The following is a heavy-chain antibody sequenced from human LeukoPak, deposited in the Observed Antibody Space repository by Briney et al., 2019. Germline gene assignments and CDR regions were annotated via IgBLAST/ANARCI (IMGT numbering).Heavy chain of an antibody. D-gene: IGHD3-22*01. Sequence: GGSLRLSCAASGFTFSSYWMSWVRQAPGKGLERVANIKQDGSEKYYVDSVKGRFTISRDNAKNSLYLQMNSLRAEDTAVYYCARDSLYDSSGYSPKFDYWGQGTLVTVSS. CDR3: ARDSLYDSSGYSPKFDY. CDR2: IKQDGSEK. V-gene: IGHV3-7*01. CDR1: GFTFSSYW. J-gene: IGHJ4*02.